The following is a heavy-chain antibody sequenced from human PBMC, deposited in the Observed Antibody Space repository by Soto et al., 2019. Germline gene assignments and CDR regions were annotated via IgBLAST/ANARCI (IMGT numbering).Heavy chain of an antibody. V-gene: IGHV4-34*01. CDR2: INHSGST. J-gene: IGHJ6*02. Sequence: PSETLSLTCAVYGGSFSGYYWSWIRKQPGKGLEWIGEINHSGSTNYNPSLKSRVTISVDTSKNQFSLKLSSVTAADTAVYYCARQRYYGSGSYYIYYYYGMDVWGQGTTVTVSS. CDR1: GGSFSGYY. D-gene: IGHD3-10*01. CDR3: ARQRYYGSGSYYIYYYYGMDV.